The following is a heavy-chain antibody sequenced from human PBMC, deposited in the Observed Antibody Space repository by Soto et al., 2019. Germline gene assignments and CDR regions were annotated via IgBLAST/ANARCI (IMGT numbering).Heavy chain of an antibody. J-gene: IGHJ5*02. CDR1: GGSISSGGYS. CDR3: ARGAIFGALNWFDP. D-gene: IGHD3-3*01. Sequence: QLQLQESGSGLVKPSQTLSLTCAVSGGSISSGGYSWSWIRQPPGKGLEWIGYIYHSGGTYYNPSLKSRVTISVDRSKHQFSLKLSSVTAADTAVYYCARGAIFGALNWFDPWGQGTLVTVSS. CDR2: IYHSGGT. V-gene: IGHV4-30-2*01.